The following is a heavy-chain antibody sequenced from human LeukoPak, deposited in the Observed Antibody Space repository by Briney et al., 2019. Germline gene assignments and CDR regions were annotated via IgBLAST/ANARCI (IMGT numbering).Heavy chain of an antibody. V-gene: IGHV3-21*01. CDR3: ARGFGDYYDSSGYYYSPYYFDY. D-gene: IGHD3-22*01. J-gene: IGHJ4*02. Sequence: GGSLRLSCAASGFTFSSYSMNWVRQAPGKGLEWVSSISSSSYIYYADSVKGRFTISRDNAKNSLYLQMNSLRAEDTAVYYCARGFGDYYDSSGYYYSPYYFDYWGQGTLVTVSS. CDR1: GFTFSSYS. CDR2: ISSSSYI.